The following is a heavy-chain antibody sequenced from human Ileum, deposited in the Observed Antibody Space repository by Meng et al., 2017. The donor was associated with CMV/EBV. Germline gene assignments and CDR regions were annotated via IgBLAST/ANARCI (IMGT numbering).Heavy chain of an antibody. CDR2: INHGGSS. J-gene: IGHJ4*02. CDR1: GGSFREYH. CDR3: ARASPQRRFLSY. V-gene: IGHV4-34*01. D-gene: IGHD3-3*01. Sequence: QVKLQPWVACLLKPSETRSLMCAVYGGSFREYHWSWIRQPPGKGLEWIGEINHGGSSNYNPSLKSRVTISVDRSRNQVSLKLTSVTAADTAVYYCARASPQRRFLSYWGQGTLVTVSS.